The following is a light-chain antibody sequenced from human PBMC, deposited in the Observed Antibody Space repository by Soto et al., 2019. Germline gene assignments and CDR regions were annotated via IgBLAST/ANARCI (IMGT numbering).Light chain of an antibody. CDR3: SSYTTSSTVV. CDR1: NSDVGGYNY. Sequence: QSALTQPASISGSPGQSITISCTGTNSDVGGYNYVSWYQQYPGKAPKLMIYDVDNRPSGVSYRFSGSKSGKTASLTNSGLQAEDEADYYCSSYTTSSTVVFGGGTQVTVL. CDR2: DVD. J-gene: IGLJ2*01. V-gene: IGLV2-14*01.